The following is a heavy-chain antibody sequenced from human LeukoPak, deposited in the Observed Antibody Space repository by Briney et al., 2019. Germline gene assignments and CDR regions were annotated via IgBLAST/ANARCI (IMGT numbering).Heavy chain of an antibody. D-gene: IGHD6-6*01. Sequence: SETLSLTCTVSGDPISSYYWTWIRQPPGKGLEWIGYIYYSGSTNYNPSLKSRVTISVDTSKNQFSLKLSSVTAADTAVYYCARVTYSSSSGGAFDIWGQGTTVTVSS. J-gene: IGHJ3*02. V-gene: IGHV4-59*01. CDR3: ARVTYSSSSGGAFDI. CDR1: GDPISSYY. CDR2: IYYSGST.